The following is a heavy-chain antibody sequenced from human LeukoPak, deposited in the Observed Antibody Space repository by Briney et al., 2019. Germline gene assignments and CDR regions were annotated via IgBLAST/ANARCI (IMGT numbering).Heavy chain of an antibody. Sequence: SETLSLTCGVSGGSITSTNWWSWVRQPPGQGMEWIGEISLTGRTNYNPSLKRRVAISVDKSENHISLKLTSVTAADTAVYYCAREGGPYRPLDYSGQGTLVTVAS. J-gene: IGHJ4*02. V-gene: IGHV4-4*02. CDR3: AREGGPYRPLDY. CDR1: GGSITSTNW. CDR2: ISLTGRT.